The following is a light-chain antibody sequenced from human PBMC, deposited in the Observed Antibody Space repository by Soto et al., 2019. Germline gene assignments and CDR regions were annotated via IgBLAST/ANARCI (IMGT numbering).Light chain of an antibody. J-gene: IGKJ1*01. Sequence: EIVLTQSPGTLSLSPGERATLSCRASQSVSSSYLAWYQQKPGQAPRLLIYGASSRATGIPDRFSGSGSGTDFTLTISRLETEDFAVYYCQQYGSSPRAFGQWTKVKIK. CDR2: GAS. CDR1: QSVSSSY. CDR3: QQYGSSPRA. V-gene: IGKV3-20*01.